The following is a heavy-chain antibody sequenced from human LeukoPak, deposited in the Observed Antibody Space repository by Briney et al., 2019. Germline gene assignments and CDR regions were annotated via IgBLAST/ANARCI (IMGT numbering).Heavy chain of an antibody. D-gene: IGHD5-24*01. CDR3: ARVGWLQWAPAEYFQH. Sequence: SETLSLTCTVSGGSISSSSYYWGWIRQPPGKGLEWIGSIYYSGSTYYNPSLKSRVTISVDTSKNQFSLKLSSVTAADTAVYYCARVGWLQWAPAEYFQHWGQGTLVTVSS. J-gene: IGHJ1*01. CDR1: GGSISSSSYY. CDR2: IYYSGST. V-gene: IGHV4-39*07.